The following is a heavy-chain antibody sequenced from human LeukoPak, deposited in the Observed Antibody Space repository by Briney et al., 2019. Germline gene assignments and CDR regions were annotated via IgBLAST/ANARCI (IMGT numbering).Heavy chain of an antibody. V-gene: IGHV3-48*03. D-gene: IGHD3-10*01. CDR3: ARDILRGGYATPDAFDI. Sequence: GGSLRLSCAASGFTFSSYEMNWVRQAPGKGLEWVSYISSSGSTIYYADSVKGRFTISRDNAKNSLYLQMNSLRAEDTAVYCCARDILRGGYATPDAFDIWGQGTLVTVSS. CDR1: GFTFSSYE. J-gene: IGHJ4*02. CDR2: ISSSGSTI.